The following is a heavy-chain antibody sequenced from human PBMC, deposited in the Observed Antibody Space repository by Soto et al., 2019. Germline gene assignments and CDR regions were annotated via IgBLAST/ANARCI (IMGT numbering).Heavy chain of an antibody. CDR1: GGSISSSSYY. D-gene: IGHD2-15*01. J-gene: IGHJ3*02. Sequence: SETLSLTCTVSGGSISSSSYYWGWIRQPPGKGLEWIGSIYYSGSTNYNPSLKSRVTKSVDTSRNQFSLKLSSVNAAETAVYYCARFRGVLGYCSGGSCYSRAFDIWGQGTMVTVSS. V-gene: IGHV4-39*01. CDR3: ARFRGVLGYCSGGSCYSRAFDI. CDR2: IYYSGST.